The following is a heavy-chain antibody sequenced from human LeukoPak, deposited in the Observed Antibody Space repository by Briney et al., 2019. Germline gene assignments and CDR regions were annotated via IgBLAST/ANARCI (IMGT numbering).Heavy chain of an antibody. CDR2: ITGSGDST. CDR1: GFTFSNYA. J-gene: IGHJ4*02. V-gene: IGHV3-23*01. CDR3: AKGGLWYGKNDH. Sequence: QPGGSLTLSCAASGFTFSNYAMSWVRQAPGKGLEWVSTITGSGDSTYNADSVKGRFTISRDNSENTLYLQMNSLRAEDTAVYYCAKGGLWYGKNDHWGQGTLVTVSS. D-gene: IGHD3-10*01.